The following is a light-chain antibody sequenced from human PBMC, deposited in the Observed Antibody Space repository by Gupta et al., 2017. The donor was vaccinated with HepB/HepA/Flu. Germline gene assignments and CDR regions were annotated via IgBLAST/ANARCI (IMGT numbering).Light chain of an antibody. V-gene: IGKV4-1*01. CDR2: WAS. J-gene: IGKJ2*01. Sequence: DIVMSQSPDSLAVSLGERATITCKSSQTLYSSENRNNFLAWYQKRPGQPPRLLLYWASTRESGVPERFTGSGSGTEFTLTIRSLQGEDVAVYFCHQYFRTPYTFGQGTKLQIK. CDR1: QTLYSSENRNNF. CDR3: HQYFRTPYT.